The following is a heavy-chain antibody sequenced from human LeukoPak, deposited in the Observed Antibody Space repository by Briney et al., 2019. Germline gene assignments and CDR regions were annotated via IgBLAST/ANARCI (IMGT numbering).Heavy chain of an antibody. V-gene: IGHV4-4*02. Sequence: PSETLSLTCAVSGGSISSSNWWSWVRQPPGKGLEWIGEIYHTGSTNYNPSLKSRVTISVDKSNNQFSLKLSSVTAADTAVYYCARTALLLWFGPTSDYYMDVWGKGTTVTVSS. CDR3: ARTALLLWFGPTSDYYMDV. CDR1: GGSISSSNW. J-gene: IGHJ6*03. CDR2: IYHTGST. D-gene: IGHD3-10*01.